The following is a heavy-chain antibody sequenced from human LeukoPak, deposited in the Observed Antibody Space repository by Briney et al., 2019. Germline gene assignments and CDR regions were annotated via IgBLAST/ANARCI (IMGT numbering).Heavy chain of an antibody. V-gene: IGHV3-30*18. D-gene: IGHD2-2*01. CDR1: GFTFSNYA. Sequence: GGSLRLSCAASGFTFSNYAMHWVRQAPGKGLEWVTVISIDGSNEYYADAVKGRFTISRDNSNNTLSLQMNSLRAEDTAVYYCAKDVPPNSWGQGTLVTVSS. J-gene: IGHJ4*02. CDR2: ISIDGSNE. CDR3: AKDVPPNS.